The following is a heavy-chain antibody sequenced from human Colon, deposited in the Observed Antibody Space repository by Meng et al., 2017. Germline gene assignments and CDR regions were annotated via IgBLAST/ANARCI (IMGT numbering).Heavy chain of an antibody. D-gene: IGHD6-19*01. CDR2: INEEGTVK. J-gene: IGHJ5*02. V-gene: IGHV3-7*01. CDR3: TRLGMAGTGNWFDP. CDR1: EFTFSRYW. Sequence: EVQLVGCGGLFVQPGGSLRLSCAASEFTFSRYWMTWVRQAPGKGLEWPAHINEEGTVKYYLDSLKGRFTISRDNAEKSLFLQMNGLRAEDTAVYFCTRLGMAGTGNWFDPWGQGTLVTVSS.